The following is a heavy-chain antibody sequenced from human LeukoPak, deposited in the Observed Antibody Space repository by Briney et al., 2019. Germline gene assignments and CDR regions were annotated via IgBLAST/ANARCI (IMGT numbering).Heavy chain of an antibody. CDR3: ARDIDKTAMLFKGFDT. CDR1: SGSISNDGYY. CDR2: IFHSGST. V-gene: IGHV4-30-2*01. Sequence: PSETLSLTCTVSSGSISNDGYYWSCIRQPPGKGLECIGYIFHSGSTYYNPSLKSRVTISVDTSKNQFSLKLNSVTAADTAVYYCARDIDKTAMLFKGFDTWGQGTLVTVSS. D-gene: IGHD5-18*01. J-gene: IGHJ5*02.